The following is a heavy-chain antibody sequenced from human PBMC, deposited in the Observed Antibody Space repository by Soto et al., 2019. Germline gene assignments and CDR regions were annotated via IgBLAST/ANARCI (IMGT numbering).Heavy chain of an antibody. D-gene: IGHD6-13*01. CDR3: ARASGQKGSSWYYYYYGMDV. CDR1: GGSFSGYY. CDR2: INHSGST. J-gene: IGHJ6*02. Sequence: SETLSLTCAVYGGSFSGYYWSWIRQPPGKGLDWIGEINHSGSTNYNPSLKSRVTISVDTSKNQFSLKLSSVTAADTAVYYCARASGQKGSSWYYYYYGMDVWGQGTTVTVSS. V-gene: IGHV4-34*01.